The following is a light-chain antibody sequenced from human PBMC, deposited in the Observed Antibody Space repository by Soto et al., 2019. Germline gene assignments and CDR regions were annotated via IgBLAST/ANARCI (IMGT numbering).Light chain of an antibody. CDR2: EGS. CDR3: CSYAGTGTNYV. Sequence: QSALTQPASVSGSPGQSITISCTGTSSDVGDYSYVSWYQQHPGKAPKLMIYEGSQRPSGVSNRFSGSKSGNTASLTISGLQTGDEADYYCCSYAGTGTNYVFGTGTKLTVL. V-gene: IGLV2-23*01. J-gene: IGLJ1*01. CDR1: SSDVGDYSY.